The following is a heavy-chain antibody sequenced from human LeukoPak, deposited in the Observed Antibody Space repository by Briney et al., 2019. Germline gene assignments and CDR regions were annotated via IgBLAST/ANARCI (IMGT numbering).Heavy chain of an antibody. Sequence: GGSLRLSCAASGFTFSDYYMSWIRQAPGKGLEWVSYISSSGSTIYYADSVKGRFTISRDNSKNTLYLQMNSLRAEDTAVYYCAKDQSSCADYWGQGTLVTVSS. CDR1: GFTFSDYY. CDR3: AKDQSSCADY. J-gene: IGHJ4*02. CDR2: ISSSGSTI. V-gene: IGHV3-11*04. D-gene: IGHD2-2*01.